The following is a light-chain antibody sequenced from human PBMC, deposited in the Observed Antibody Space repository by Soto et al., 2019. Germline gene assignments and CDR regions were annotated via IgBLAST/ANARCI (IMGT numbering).Light chain of an antibody. CDR1: SSNIGINT. J-gene: IGLJ1*01. CDR2: TNN. V-gene: IGLV1-44*01. CDR3: AAWDDSLKGYV. Sequence: QSVLTQPPSASGTPGQRVTISCSGSSSNIGINTVNWYQHLPGAAPKLLIHTNNQRPSGVPDRFSASKSGTSASLAISGLQSEDEADYYCAAWDDSLKGYVFGTGTKVTVL.